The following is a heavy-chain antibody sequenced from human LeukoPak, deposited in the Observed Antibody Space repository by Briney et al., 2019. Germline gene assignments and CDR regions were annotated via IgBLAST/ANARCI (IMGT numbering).Heavy chain of an antibody. V-gene: IGHV3-30-3*01. Sequence: PGRSLRLSCAASGFTFSSYAMHWVRQAPGKGLEWVAAISFDGRNKYYADSVKGRFIISRDNSTNTLYLQMNSLRAEDTAVYYCARAVRYYYDSSGYYNNWFDPWGQGTLVTVSS. CDR2: ISFDGRNK. CDR3: ARAVRYYYDSSGYYNNWFDP. CDR1: GFTFSSYA. D-gene: IGHD3-22*01. J-gene: IGHJ5*02.